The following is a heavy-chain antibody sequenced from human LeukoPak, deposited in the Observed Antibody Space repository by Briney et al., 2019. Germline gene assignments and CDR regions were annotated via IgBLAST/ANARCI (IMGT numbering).Heavy chain of an antibody. CDR2: IYPGDSDT. Sequence: RGESLKISCKGSGYSFTNYWIGWVRQMPGKGLEWMGVIYPGDSDTSYSPSFQGQVTISADKSVSTAYLQWSSLEASDSAMYYCARRDSGYEFFDYWGQGTLVTVSS. D-gene: IGHD5-12*01. CDR3: ARRDSGYEFFDY. CDR1: GYSFTNYW. J-gene: IGHJ4*02. V-gene: IGHV5-51*01.